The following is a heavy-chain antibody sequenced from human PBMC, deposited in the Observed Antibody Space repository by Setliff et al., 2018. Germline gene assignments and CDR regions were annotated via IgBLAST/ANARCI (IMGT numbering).Heavy chain of an antibody. CDR1: GFTFSSYA. V-gene: IGHV3-23*01. CDR3: ARLALTGYDSSGYYYALDYYYYMDV. Sequence: GGSLRLSCAASGFTFSSYAMSWVRQAPGKGLNWVSAVSGGGDTTFYAASVKGRFTISRDNSKNTVYLQMNSLRAEDTALYYCARLALTGYDSSGYYYALDYYYYMDVWGKGTTVTVSS. D-gene: IGHD3-22*01. J-gene: IGHJ6*03. CDR2: VSGGGDTT.